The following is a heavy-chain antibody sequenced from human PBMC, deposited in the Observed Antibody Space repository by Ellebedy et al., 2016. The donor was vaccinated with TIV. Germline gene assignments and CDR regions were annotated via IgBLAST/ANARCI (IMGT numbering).Heavy chain of an antibody. Sequence: AASVKVSCKASGYTFTSYGISWVRQAPGQGLEWMGWISAYNGNTNYAQKLQGRVTMTTDTSTSTAYMELRSLRSDDTAVYYCARGTMELLWFGEDEAYFDYWGQGTLVTVSS. V-gene: IGHV1-18*04. CDR1: GYTFTSYG. CDR3: ARGTMELLWFGEDEAYFDY. D-gene: IGHD3-10*01. CDR2: ISAYNGNT. J-gene: IGHJ4*02.